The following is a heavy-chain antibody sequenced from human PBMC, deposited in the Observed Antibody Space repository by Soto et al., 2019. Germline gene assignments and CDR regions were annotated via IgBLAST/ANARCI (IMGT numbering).Heavy chain of an antibody. CDR3: VKEEVSNYSFDY. D-gene: IGHD6-6*01. CDR2: ITFSGNTV. J-gene: IGHJ4*02. Sequence: GGSLRLSCAASGFTFSDSYMSWIRQAPGKGLEWISYITFSGNTVYYADSLKGRFTISRDNSRNTLYLQMNTLRPEDTAIYYCVKEEVSNYSFDYWGRGTLVTVSS. CDR1: GFTFSDSY. V-gene: IGHV3-11*04.